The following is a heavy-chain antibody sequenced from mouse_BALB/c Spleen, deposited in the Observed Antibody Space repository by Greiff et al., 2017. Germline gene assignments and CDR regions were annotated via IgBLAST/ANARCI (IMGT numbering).Heavy chain of an antibody. CDR3: VTYYDYDWFAY. CDR1: GFTFNTYA. Sequence: EVQLVESGGGLVQPKGSLKLSCAASGFTFNTYAMNWVRQAPGKGLEWVARISSKSNNTATYYAVSVKDRFTIARADSQSMLYLQRNNSKTEATAKYCCVTYYDYDWFAYWGQGTLVTVSA. CDR2: ISSKSNNTAT. J-gene: IGHJ3*01. D-gene: IGHD2-4*01. V-gene: IGHV10-1*02.